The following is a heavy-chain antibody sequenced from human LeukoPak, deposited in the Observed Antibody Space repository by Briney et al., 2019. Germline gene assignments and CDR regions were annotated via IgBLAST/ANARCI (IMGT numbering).Heavy chain of an antibody. CDR2: IYYSGST. D-gene: IGHD1-26*01. Sequence: SETLSLTCTVSGGSISSSGYYWGWIRQPPGKGLEWIASIYYSGSTYYNPSLKSRVTISVGTSKNQLSLKLSSLTAADTAVYYCARHGYSGSYYGFSWFDPWGQGTLVTVSS. CDR1: GGSISSSGYY. CDR3: ARHGYSGSYYGFSWFDP. J-gene: IGHJ5*02. V-gene: IGHV4-39*01.